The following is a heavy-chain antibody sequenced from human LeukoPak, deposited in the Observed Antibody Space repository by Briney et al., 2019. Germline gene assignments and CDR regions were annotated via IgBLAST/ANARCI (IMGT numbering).Heavy chain of an antibody. D-gene: IGHD6-13*01. CDR2: INHSGST. CDR1: GGSFSGYY. Sequence: PSETLSLTCAVYGGSFSGYYWSWIRQPPGKGLEWIGEINHSGSTNYNPSLKSRVTISVDTSKNQFSLKLSSVTAADTAAYYCARGRRGIATSPFDIWGQGTMVTVSS. J-gene: IGHJ3*02. CDR3: ARGRRGIATSPFDI. V-gene: IGHV4-34*01.